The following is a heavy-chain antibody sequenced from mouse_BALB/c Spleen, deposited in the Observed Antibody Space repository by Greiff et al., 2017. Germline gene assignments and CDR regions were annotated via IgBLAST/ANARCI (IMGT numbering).Heavy chain of an antibody. V-gene: IGHV5-6*02. D-gene: IGHD1-1*01. CDR1: GFTFSSYG. CDR2: ISSGGSYT. J-gene: IGHJ2*01. CDR3: ASHYGSSYGVYFDY. Sequence: DVMLVESGGDLVKPGGSLKLSCAASGFTFSSYGMSWVRQTPDKRLEWVATISSGGSYTYYPDSVKGRFTISRDNAKNTLYLQMSSLKSEDTAMYYCASHYGSSYGVYFDYWGQGTTLTVSS.